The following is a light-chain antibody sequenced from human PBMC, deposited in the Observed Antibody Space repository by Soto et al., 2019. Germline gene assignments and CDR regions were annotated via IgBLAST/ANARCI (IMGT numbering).Light chain of an antibody. CDR1: QSVTSSF. CDR3: QQYGSAPRT. V-gene: IGKV3-20*01. J-gene: IGKJ1*01. CDR2: GAS. Sequence: EIVLTQSPGTLSLSPGERVTLSCRASQSVTSSFLSWYQQKPGQAPRLLIYGASGRATGIPDRFSGSGSGTDFTLTISSLEPEDFAVYYCQQYGSAPRTFGQGTKVEVK.